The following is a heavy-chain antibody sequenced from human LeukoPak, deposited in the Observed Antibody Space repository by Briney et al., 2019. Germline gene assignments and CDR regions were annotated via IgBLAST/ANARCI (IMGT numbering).Heavy chain of an antibody. CDR3: AKGAVAGTGVYYYYHYMDV. V-gene: IGHV3-23*01. Sequence: AGGSLRLSCAASGFTFSSYAMSWVRQAPGKGLEWVSAISGSGGSTYYADSVKGRFTISRDNSKNTLYLQMNSLRAEDTAVYYCAKGAVAGTGVYYYYHYMDVWGKGTTVTVSS. J-gene: IGHJ6*03. CDR1: GFTFSSYA. D-gene: IGHD6-19*01. CDR2: ISGSGGST.